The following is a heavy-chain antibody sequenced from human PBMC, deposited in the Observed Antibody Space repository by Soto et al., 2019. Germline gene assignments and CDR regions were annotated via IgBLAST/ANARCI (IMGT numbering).Heavy chain of an antibody. CDR2: ISGSGGST. J-gene: IGHJ4*02. Sequence: PGGSLRLSCAASGFTFSSYAMSWVRQAPGKGLEWVSAISGSGGSTYYADSVKGRFTISRDNSKNTLYLQMNSLRAEDTAVYYCANLGGGRSGIAAAGPFDYWGQGTLVTVSS. D-gene: IGHD6-13*01. CDR1: GFTFSSYA. V-gene: IGHV3-23*01. CDR3: ANLGGGRSGIAAAGPFDY.